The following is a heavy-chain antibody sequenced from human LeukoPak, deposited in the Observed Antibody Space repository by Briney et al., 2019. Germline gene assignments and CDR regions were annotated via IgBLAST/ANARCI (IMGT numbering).Heavy chain of an antibody. V-gene: IGHV1-2*02. J-gene: IGHJ4*02. CDR2: INPNSGGT. Sequence: AASVKVSCKASGYTFTGYYMHWVRQAPGQGLEWMGWINPNSGGTNYAQKFQGRVTMTRDTSISTAYMELSRLRSDDTAVYYCARDYDSSGYYFNDFDYWGQGTLVTVSS. CDR1: GYTFTGYY. D-gene: IGHD3-22*01. CDR3: ARDYDSSGYYFNDFDY.